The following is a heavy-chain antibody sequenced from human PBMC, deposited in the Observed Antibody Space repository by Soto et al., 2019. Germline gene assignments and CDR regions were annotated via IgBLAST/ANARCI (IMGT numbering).Heavy chain of an antibody. CDR1: SYVSERGHY. D-gene: IGHD3-3*01. J-gene: IGHJ4*03. V-gene: IGHV4-38-2*01. CDR3: ARSPQYYTPGSSPFDY. Sequence: SLTFVVPSYVSERGHYWCWVRQPPGKGLELVGSIYDSGTTYYNPSLRSRVTISADTSKNQFSLSLTSVTAADTAVYYCARSPQYYTPGSSPFDYWGPGTMVTVSS. CDR2: IYDSGTT.